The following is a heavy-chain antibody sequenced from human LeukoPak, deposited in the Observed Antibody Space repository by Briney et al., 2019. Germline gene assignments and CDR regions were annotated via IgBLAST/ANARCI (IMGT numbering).Heavy chain of an antibody. Sequence: SETLSLTCTVSGGSINTSSYYWSWIRQPPGKGLEWIGYIYYSGSTNYNRSLKSRVTISLDTSKNQFSLKLSSVTAADTAVYYCARVNYYDISGYYYPEYWGQGTLVTVSS. V-gene: IGHV4-61*01. CDR1: GGSINTSSYY. CDR2: IYYSGST. CDR3: ARVNYYDISGYYYPEY. D-gene: IGHD3-22*01. J-gene: IGHJ4*02.